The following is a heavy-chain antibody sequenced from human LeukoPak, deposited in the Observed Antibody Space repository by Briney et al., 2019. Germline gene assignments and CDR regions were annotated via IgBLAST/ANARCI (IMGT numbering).Heavy chain of an antibody. J-gene: IGHJ6*03. V-gene: IGHV3-15*01. D-gene: IGHD4-17*01. CDR3: NTMTTVTPRFHPKDYYYYMDV. Sequence: EPGGSLRLSCAASGFTFSNAWMSWVRQSPGKGLEWVGRIKSKTDGWTTDYAAPVNGRLTISRCDAKNPLYLQMNRLKTEDTAVYYCNTMTTVTPRFHPKDYYYYMDVWGKGTTVTVSS. CDR2: IKSKTDGWTT. CDR1: GFTFSNAW.